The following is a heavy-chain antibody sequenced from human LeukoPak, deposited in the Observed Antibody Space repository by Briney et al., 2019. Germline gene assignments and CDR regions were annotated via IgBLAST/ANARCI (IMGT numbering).Heavy chain of an antibody. CDR3: AKDPRLLPRWGGAGDAFDI. V-gene: IGHV3-30*18. Sequence: GGSLRLSCAASGFTFSSYGMHWVRQAPGKGLEWVAVISYDGSNKYYADSVKGRFTISRDNSKNTLYLQMNSLRAEDTAVYYCAKDPRLLPRWGGAGDAFDIWGQGTMVTVSS. CDR2: ISYDGSNK. CDR1: GFTFSSYG. D-gene: IGHD3-22*01. J-gene: IGHJ3*02.